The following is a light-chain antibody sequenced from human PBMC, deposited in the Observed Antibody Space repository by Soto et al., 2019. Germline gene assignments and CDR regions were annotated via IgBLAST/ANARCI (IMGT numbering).Light chain of an antibody. Sequence: QSALTQPASVSGSPGQSITISCTGTSSDVGNYNLVSWYQQYPGKAPKLMIYEGDKRPSGVSNRFFGSKSGNTASLTISGLQAEDEADYYCQSYDSTLSARYVFGTGTKLTVL. V-gene: IGLV2-23*01. CDR3: QSYDSTLSARYV. CDR2: EGD. CDR1: SSDVGNYNL. J-gene: IGLJ1*01.